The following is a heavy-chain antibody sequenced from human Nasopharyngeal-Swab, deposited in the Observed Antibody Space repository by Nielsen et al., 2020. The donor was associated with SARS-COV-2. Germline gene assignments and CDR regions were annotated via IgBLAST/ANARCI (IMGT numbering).Heavy chain of an antibody. CDR1: GFSLNNYD. V-gene: IGHV3-13*01. CDR3: ASAGGSGWYAFDI. Sequence: GASLKISCAASGFSLNNYDLHWVRQATGKGLEWVSASGVAGDTYYPHSVKGRFTISRENARSSLYLQMNSLTAGDTAMYYCASAGGSGWYAFDIWGQGTMVIVSS. CDR2: SGVAGDT. J-gene: IGHJ3*02. D-gene: IGHD6-19*01.